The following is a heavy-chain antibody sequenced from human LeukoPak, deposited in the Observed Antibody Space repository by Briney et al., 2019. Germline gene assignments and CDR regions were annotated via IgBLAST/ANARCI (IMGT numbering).Heavy chain of an antibody. Sequence: GGSLRLSCAASGFTFSSYAMHWVRQAPGKGLEWVAVISYDGSNKYYADSVKGRFTISRDNSKNTLYLQMNSLRAEDTAVYYCAKDQYYGSGNMWGQGTLVTVSS. D-gene: IGHD3-10*01. J-gene: IGHJ4*02. CDR3: AKDQYYGSGNM. V-gene: IGHV3-30*04. CDR1: GFTFSSYA. CDR2: ISYDGSNK.